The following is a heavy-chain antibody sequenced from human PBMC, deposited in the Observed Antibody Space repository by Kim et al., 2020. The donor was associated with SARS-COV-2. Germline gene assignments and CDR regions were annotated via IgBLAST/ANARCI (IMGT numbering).Heavy chain of an antibody. CDR3: ARAGSVVVVPLPLVYYYMDV. D-gene: IGHD2-2*01. Sequence: ASVKVSCKASGYTFTGYYMHWVRQAPGQGLEWMGWINPNSGGTNYAQKFQGRVTMTRDTSISTAYMELSRLRSDDTAVYYCARAGSVVVVPLPLVYYYMDVWGKGTTVTVSS. V-gene: IGHV1-2*02. CDR2: INPNSGGT. J-gene: IGHJ6*03. CDR1: GYTFTGYY.